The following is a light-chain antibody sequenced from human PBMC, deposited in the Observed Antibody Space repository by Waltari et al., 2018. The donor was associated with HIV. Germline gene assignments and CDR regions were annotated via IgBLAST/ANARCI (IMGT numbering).Light chain of an antibody. CDR2: DVT. V-gene: IGLV2-11*01. CDR3: CSYAGGYTLV. J-gene: IGLJ3*02. Sequence: QSALTHTRSVSGSPGQSVTLPCTGTSSDVGGYNYVSWYQQPPGKAPKLMIYDVTKRPSGVPDRFSGSKSGNTASLTISGLQAEDEADYFCCSYAGGYTLVFGGGTKLTVL. CDR1: SSDVGGYNY.